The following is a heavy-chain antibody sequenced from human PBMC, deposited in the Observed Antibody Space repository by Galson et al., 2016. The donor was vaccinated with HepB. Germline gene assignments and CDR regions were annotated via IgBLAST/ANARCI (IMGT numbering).Heavy chain of an antibody. Sequence: SVKVSCKALGATFNNYTLNWVRQAPGEGLEWMGRIIPTLGISTYAQKFQGRVTITADKSTSTAYMELSSLRSEATAVYYCARRYYDILSGYIDPSNWFDPWGQGTRVTVSS. V-gene: IGHV1-69*02. CDR2: IIPTLGIS. J-gene: IGHJ5*02. D-gene: IGHD3-9*01. CDR3: ARRYYDILSGYIDPSNWFDP. CDR1: GATFNNYT.